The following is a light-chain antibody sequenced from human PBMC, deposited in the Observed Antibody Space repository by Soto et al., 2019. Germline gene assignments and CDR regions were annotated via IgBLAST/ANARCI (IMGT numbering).Light chain of an antibody. J-gene: IGLJ2*01. Sequence: QAVVTQPPSVSGAPGQRVTISCTGSSSNIGAGYDVHWYQQLPGTAPKLLIYYNNNRPSGVPDRFSGSKSGTSASLAITGLQAEDEADYYCQSYDSSLSGVVFGGGTKVTVL. V-gene: IGLV1-40*01. CDR2: YNN. CDR3: QSYDSSLSGVV. CDR1: SSNIGAGYD.